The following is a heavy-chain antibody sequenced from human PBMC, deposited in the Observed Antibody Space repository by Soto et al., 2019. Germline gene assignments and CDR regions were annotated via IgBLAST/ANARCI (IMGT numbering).Heavy chain of an antibody. Sequence: SETLSLTCTVSGGSINSGGYYWTWIRQHPGKGLEWIGHIYYSGTTYYNPSLKSRVTISLDTSKNQFSLNLNSVTAADTAVYYCARDLGIAVAPRGAFDIWGQGTMVTVAS. D-gene: IGHD6-19*01. CDR1: GGSINSGGYY. CDR3: ARDLGIAVAPRGAFDI. V-gene: IGHV4-31*03. J-gene: IGHJ3*02. CDR2: IYYSGTT.